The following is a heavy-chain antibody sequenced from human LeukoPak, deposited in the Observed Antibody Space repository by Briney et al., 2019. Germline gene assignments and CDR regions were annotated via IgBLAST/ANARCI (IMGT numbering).Heavy chain of an antibody. Sequence: SETLSPTCAVYGGSFSGYYWSWIRQPPGKGLEWIGEINHSGSTNYNPSLKSRVTISVDTSKNQFSLKLSSVTAADTAVYYCARVRNIVGATGYFDYWGQGTLVTVSS. CDR3: ARVRNIVGATGYFDY. CDR2: INHSGST. D-gene: IGHD1-26*01. CDR1: GGSFSGYY. V-gene: IGHV4-34*01. J-gene: IGHJ4*02.